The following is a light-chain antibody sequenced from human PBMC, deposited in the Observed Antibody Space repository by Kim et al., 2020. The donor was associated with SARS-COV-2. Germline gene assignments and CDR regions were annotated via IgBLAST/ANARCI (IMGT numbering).Light chain of an antibody. Sequence: DIQMTQSPSSVSASVGDRVTITCRASHDVSTWLAWYQHKPGKAPKLLIYAASSLQSGVPPRFSGSGSGTDFTLTISSLLPEDFATYSCLQTNCFPLSFGGGTKVDIK. CDR2: AAS. V-gene: IGKV1-12*01. J-gene: IGKJ4*01. CDR3: LQTNCFPLS. CDR1: HDVSTW.